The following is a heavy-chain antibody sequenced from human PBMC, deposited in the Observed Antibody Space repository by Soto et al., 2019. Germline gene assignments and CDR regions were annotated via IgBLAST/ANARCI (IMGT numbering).Heavy chain of an antibody. J-gene: IGHJ3*01. D-gene: IGHD1-1*01. CDR3: ARDDSELHRD. CDR2: IWYDGSNK. V-gene: IGHV3-33*01. CDR1: GFTFSSYG. Sequence: PGGSLRLSCAASGFTFSSYGMHWVRQAPGKGLEWVAGIWYDGSNKYYVDSVKGRFTISRDNSKNTLYLQMNSLRAEDTAVYYCARDDSELHRDWGQGTMVTVSS.